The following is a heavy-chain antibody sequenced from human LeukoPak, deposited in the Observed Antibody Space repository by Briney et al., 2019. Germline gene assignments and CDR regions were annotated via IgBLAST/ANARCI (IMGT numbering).Heavy chain of an antibody. CDR3: ATTYYDFWSGSDSY. CDR1: GGTFSSYA. D-gene: IGHD3-3*01. Sequence: ASVKASCKASGGTFSSYAISWVRQAPGQGLEWMGRIIPIFGTANYAQKFQGRATITTDESTSTAYMELSSLRSEDTAVYYCATTYYDFWSGSDSYWGQGTLVTVSS. CDR2: IIPIFGTA. J-gene: IGHJ4*02. V-gene: IGHV1-69*05.